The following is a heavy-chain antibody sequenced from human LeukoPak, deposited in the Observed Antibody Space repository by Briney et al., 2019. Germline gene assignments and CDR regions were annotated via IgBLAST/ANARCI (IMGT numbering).Heavy chain of an antibody. CDR2: ITTTAEST. J-gene: IGHJ4*02. V-gene: IGHV3-23*01. Sequence: GGSLRLSCAATGFTFSYFAMSWVRQSPGTGLEWVSSITTTAESTYYADSVKGRFTISRDNSGSTLHLQMNSLRIEDSAVYYCAKRLSRGYFGKLIFDYWGQGALVTVSS. D-gene: IGHD3-9*01. CDR3: AKRLSRGYFGKLIFDY. CDR1: GFTFSYFA.